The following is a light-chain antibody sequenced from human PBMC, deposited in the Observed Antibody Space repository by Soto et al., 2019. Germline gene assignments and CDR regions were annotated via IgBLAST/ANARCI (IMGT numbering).Light chain of an antibody. J-gene: IGKJ4*01. V-gene: IGKV3-15*01. CDR3: QQYSNWPPVT. CDR1: QSVGSK. Sequence: ETVMTQSPVTLSVSPGERATLSCRASQSVGSKVAWYQQKPGQAPSLLIYGASTRATGIPVRFSGSGSGTEFTLTISSLQSEDFAVYHCQQYSNWPPVTFGGGTKVEIK. CDR2: GAS.